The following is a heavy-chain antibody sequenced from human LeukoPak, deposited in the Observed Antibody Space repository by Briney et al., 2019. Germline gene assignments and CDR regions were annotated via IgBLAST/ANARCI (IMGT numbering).Heavy chain of an antibody. CDR3: ARSAARPNYYYGMDV. D-gene: IGHD6-6*01. J-gene: IGHJ6*02. CDR2: IIPIFGTA. Sequence: ASVKVSCKASGGTFSSYAISWVRQAPGQGLEWMGGIIPIFGTANCAQKFQGRVTITADESTSTAYMELSSLRSEDTAVYYCARSAARPNYYYGMDVWGQGTTVTVSS. V-gene: IGHV1-69*13. CDR1: GGTFSSYA.